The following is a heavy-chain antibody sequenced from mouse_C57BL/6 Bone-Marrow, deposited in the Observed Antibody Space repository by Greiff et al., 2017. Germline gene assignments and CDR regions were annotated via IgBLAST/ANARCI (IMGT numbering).Heavy chain of an antibody. V-gene: IGHV14-4*01. Sequence: VQLQQSGAELVRPGASVKLSCTASGFNIKDDYMHWVKQRPEQGLEWIGWIDPENGDTEYASQFQGKATITADTSSNTAYLQLSSLTSEATAVYYCTTRCTELWFAFWGPGTLVTVSA. CDR1: GFNIKDDY. CDR2: IDPENGDT. J-gene: IGHJ3*01. CDR3: TTRCTELWFAF.